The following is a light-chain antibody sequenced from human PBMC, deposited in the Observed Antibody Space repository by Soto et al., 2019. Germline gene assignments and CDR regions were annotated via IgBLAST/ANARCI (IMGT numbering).Light chain of an antibody. CDR3: QQRSNWPRWT. CDR1: QSVSSN. V-gene: IGKV3-15*01. J-gene: IGKJ1*01. CDR2: AAS. Sequence: EIVMTQSPATLSVSPGERAALSCRASQSVSSNLAWYQQKPGQAPRLLIYAASTRATGIPARFSGSGSGTEFTLTISSLQSEDFAVYYCQQRSNWPRWTFGQGTKVDIK.